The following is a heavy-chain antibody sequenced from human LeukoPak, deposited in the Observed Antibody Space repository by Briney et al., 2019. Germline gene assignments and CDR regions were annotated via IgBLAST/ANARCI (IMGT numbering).Heavy chain of an antibody. V-gene: IGHV3-23*01. CDR1: GFTFTDFT. Sequence: GGSLRLSCAASGFTFTDFTMNWVRQAPGKGLEWVSWTSNSGHTRYYADSVKGRFTISRDNSMNTLDLQMNSLRAEDTAVYYCAKEQDDFWSDYGGGWGQGTLVTVSS. J-gene: IGHJ4*02. D-gene: IGHD3-3*01. CDR2: TSNSGHTR. CDR3: AKEQDDFWSDYGGG.